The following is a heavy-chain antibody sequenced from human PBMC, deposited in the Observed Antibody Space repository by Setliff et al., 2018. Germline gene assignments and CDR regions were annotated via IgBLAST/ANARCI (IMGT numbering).Heavy chain of an antibody. CDR1: GDSISSGNW. Sequence: KPSETLSLTCTVPGDSISSGNWWSWVRQPPEKGLEWIGEINHSGNTNYNPSLKSRVTMSVDTSKNQFSLRLNSVTASDTAVYYCATTGTYRYFDYWGQGTLVTVSS. CDR2: INHSGNT. D-gene: IGHD1-1*01. CDR3: ATTGTYRYFDY. V-gene: IGHV4-4*02. J-gene: IGHJ4*02.